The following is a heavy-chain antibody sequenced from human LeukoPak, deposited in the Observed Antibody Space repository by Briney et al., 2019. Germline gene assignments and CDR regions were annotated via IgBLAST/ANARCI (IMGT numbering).Heavy chain of an antibody. CDR1: GGSISSSSYY. CDR3: ARQESGYQNYFDY. D-gene: IGHD3-3*01. Sequence: SETLSLTCTVSGGSISSSSYYWGWIRQPPGKGLEWIGSISYSGSTYYNPSLKSRVTISVDTSKNQFSLELSSVTAADTAVYYCARQESGYQNYFDYWGQGTLVTVSS. V-gene: IGHV4-39*01. J-gene: IGHJ4*02. CDR2: ISYSGST.